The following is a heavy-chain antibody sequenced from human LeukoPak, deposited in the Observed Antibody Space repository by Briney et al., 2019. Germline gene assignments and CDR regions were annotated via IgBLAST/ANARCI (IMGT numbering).Heavy chain of an antibody. D-gene: IGHD5-18*01. CDR1: GGSISSYY. CDR2: IYTSGST. Sequence: SETLSLTCTVSGGSISSYYWSWIRQPAGKGLEWIGRIYTSGSTNYNPSLKSRVTMSVDTSKNQFSLKLSSVTAADTAVYYCARVGSGRYNYGYSLVYWGQGTLVTVSS. J-gene: IGHJ4*02. V-gene: IGHV4-4*07. CDR3: ARVGSGRYNYGYSLVY.